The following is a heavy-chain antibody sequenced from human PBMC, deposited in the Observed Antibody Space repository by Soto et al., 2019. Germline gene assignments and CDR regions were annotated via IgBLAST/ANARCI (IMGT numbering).Heavy chain of an antibody. CDR3: AKRSSSSTFDY. D-gene: IGHD6-6*01. CDR1: GFTFRSYA. V-gene: IGHV3-23*01. Sequence: EVQLLESGGCLVQPGESLRLSCAASGFTFRSYAMSCVRQAPGQGLGWVSVISGSDDSTYYADSVKGRFTISRDNSKNTRYMQLTSLRDEDTAVYYCAKRSSSSTFDYWGQGTLVTVSS. J-gene: IGHJ4*02. CDR2: ISGSDDST.